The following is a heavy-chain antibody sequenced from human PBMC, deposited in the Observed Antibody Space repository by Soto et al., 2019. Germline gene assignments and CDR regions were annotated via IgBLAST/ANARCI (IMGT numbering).Heavy chain of an antibody. J-gene: IGHJ3*02. Sequence: QVQLVQSGAEVKKPGSSVKVSCKASGGTFSSYAISWVRQAPGQGLEWMGGIIPIFGTANYAQKFQGRGTNTADKSTNPAYIELSSLRSEDTAVYYCARVGGGTNAFDIWGQGTMVTVSS. CDR1: GGTFSSYA. D-gene: IGHD3-16*01. CDR3: ARVGGGTNAFDI. V-gene: IGHV1-69*14. CDR2: IIPIFGTA.